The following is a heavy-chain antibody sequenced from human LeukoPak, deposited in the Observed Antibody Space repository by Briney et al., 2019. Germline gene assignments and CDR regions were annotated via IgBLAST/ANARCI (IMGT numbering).Heavy chain of an antibody. V-gene: IGHV4-59*08. D-gene: IGHD3-22*01. CDR1: GGSISSYY. CDR2: TYYSGST. J-gene: IGHJ4*02. CDR3: ARRDGSSGYFRTGPFDY. Sequence: SETLSLTCTVSGGSISSYYWSWIRQPPGKGLEWIGYTYYSGSTNYNPSLKSRVTISVDTSKNQFSLKLSSVTAADTAVYYCARRDGSSGYFRTGPFDYWGQGTLVTVSS.